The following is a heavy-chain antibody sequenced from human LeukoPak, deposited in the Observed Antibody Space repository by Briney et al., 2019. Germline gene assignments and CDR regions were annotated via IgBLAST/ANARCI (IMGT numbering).Heavy chain of an antibody. V-gene: IGHV1-8*01. CDR3: ARKETNGYYYGMDV. D-gene: IGHD2-8*01. CDR2: MNPNSGNT. Sequence: ASVKVSCKASGYTFTSYDINWVRQATGQGLEWMGWMNPNSGNTGYAQKFQGRVTMTRNTSISTAYMELSSLRSEDTAVYYCARKETNGYYYGMDVWGQGTTVTVSS. CDR1: GYTFTSYD. J-gene: IGHJ6*02.